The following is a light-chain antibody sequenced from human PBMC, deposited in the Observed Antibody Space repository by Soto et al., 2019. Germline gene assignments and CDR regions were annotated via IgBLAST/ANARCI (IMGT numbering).Light chain of an antibody. J-gene: IGKJ5*01. CDR1: QSVTRSY. V-gene: IGKV3-20*01. CDR2: GTS. Sequence: EIVSTQSPGTLSLSPGERATLSCRASQSVTRSYLAWYQQKHGQAPRLIIYGTSSRATGIPDRFSGSGSGTDFTLTISRLEPEDFAEFCCQQYGSSIPFGQGTRLEMK. CDR3: QQYGSSIP.